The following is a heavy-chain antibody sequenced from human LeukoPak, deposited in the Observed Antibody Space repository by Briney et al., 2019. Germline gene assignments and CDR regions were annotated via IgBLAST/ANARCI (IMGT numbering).Heavy chain of an antibody. D-gene: IGHD3-22*01. J-gene: IGHJ4*02. CDR2: VSSSGGGT. V-gene: IGHV3-23*01. CDR1: GFTFRNYA. Sequence: PGGSLRLSCAASGFTFRNYAMSWVRQAPGKGLEWVSAVSSSGGGTYFAASVKGRFAISRDNSKNTLYLQMNSLRAEDTAVYYCAKEFDSSGFFDCWGQGTVVTVSS. CDR3: AKEFDSSGFFDC.